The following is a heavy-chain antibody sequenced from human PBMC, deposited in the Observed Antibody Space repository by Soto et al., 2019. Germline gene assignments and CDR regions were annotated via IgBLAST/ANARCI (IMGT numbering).Heavy chain of an antibody. CDR2: IYYSGST. CDR1: GGSISSGGYY. Sequence: PSETLSLTCTVSGGSISSGGYYWSWIRQHPGKGLEWFGYIYYSGSTYYNPSLKSRVTISVDTSKNQFSLKLSSVTAADTAVYYCARAWAYYDILTGYYPTNWFDPWGQGTLVTVSS. D-gene: IGHD3-9*01. J-gene: IGHJ5*02. V-gene: IGHV4-31*03. CDR3: ARAWAYYDILTGYYPTNWFDP.